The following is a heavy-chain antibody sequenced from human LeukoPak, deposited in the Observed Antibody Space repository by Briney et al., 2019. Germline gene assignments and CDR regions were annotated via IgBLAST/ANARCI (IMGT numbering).Heavy chain of an antibody. D-gene: IGHD1-26*01. CDR2: ISSNGGST. Sequence: SGESLKISCAASGFTFSSYAMHWVRQAPGKGLEYVSVISSNGGSTYYANSVKGRFTISRDNSKNTLYLQMGSLRAEDMAVYYCARGGPFQWELLVYWGQGTLVTVSS. J-gene: IGHJ4*02. CDR3: ARGGPFQWELLVY. CDR1: GFTFSSYA. V-gene: IGHV3-64*01.